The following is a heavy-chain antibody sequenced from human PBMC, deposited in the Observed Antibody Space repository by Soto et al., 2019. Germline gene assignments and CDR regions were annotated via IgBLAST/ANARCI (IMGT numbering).Heavy chain of an antibody. CDR2: IHYSGST. J-gene: IGHJ4*02. Sequence: QVRLQESGPGLVKPSETLSLTCTVSGGSVSGYYWGWIRQPPGRGLEYIGHIHYSGSTNYNPSLKSRVTMSVDASRNQFSLKLNSVTAADTAVYFCARHYNSGSYPLDCWGQGTLVTVSS. CDR1: GGSVSGYY. V-gene: IGHV4-59*08. CDR3: ARHYNSGSYPLDC. D-gene: IGHD3-10*01.